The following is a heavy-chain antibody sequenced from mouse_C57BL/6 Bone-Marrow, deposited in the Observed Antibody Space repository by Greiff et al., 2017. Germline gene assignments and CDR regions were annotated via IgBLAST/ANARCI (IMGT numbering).Heavy chain of an antibody. V-gene: IGHV6-3*01. J-gene: IGHJ2*01. CDR2: IRLKSDNYAT. D-gene: IGHD1-1*01. CDR1: GFTFSNYW. Sequence: DVQLQESGGGLVQPGGSMKLSCVASGFTFSNYWMNWVRQSPEKGLEWVAQIRLKSDNYATHYAESVKGRFTISRDASKSSVYLQMNNLRAEDTGIYYCTPLITTVVAFDYWGQGTTLTVSS. CDR3: TPLITTVVAFDY.